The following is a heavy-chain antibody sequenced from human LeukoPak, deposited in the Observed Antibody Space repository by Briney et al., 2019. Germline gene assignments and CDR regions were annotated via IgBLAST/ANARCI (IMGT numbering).Heavy chain of an antibody. V-gene: IGHV4-30-4*01. D-gene: IGHD3-22*01. Sequence: SQTLSLTCTVSGGSISSGDYYWSCIRQPPGKGLVWIVYMYYSGSTYYNPSLKSRVTMSANASKNQLSLKLSSVTAADTAVYYCARPYYYDGSIDAWGQGILVTVSS. CDR1: GGSISSGDYY. J-gene: IGHJ5*02. CDR3: ARPYYYDGSIDA. CDR2: MYYSGST.